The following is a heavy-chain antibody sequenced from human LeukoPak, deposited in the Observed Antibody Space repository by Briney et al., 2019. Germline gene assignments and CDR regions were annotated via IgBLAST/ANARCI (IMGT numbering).Heavy chain of an antibody. D-gene: IGHD3-3*01. CDR2: MSGGGDIT. J-gene: IGHJ3*02. V-gene: IGHV3-23*01. CDR1: GFTFSSYA. CDR3: AKEVFGGGAFDI. Sequence: GGSLRLSCAASGFTFSSYAMFWVRQAPGKGLEWVSGMSGGGDITYYADSVEGRFTISRDNSKNTLYLQMNCLRAEGTAVYYCAKEVFGGGAFDIWGQGTMATVSS.